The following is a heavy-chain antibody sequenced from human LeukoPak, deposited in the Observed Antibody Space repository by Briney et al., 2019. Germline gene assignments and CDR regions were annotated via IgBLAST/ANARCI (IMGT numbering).Heavy chain of an antibody. CDR2: SYYRGNT. J-gene: IGHJ5*02. CDR3: ARYGITIFGLVIIT. Sequence: PSGTLSLTCTVSGGSLSSGDCYWSWLRQPPGRGREWLGYSYYRGNTYYNPPRKSRVTISVDTSKYLLSLKLSSVTAADTAGYYCARYGITIFGLVIITWGQGTLVTVSS. D-gene: IGHD3-3*01. CDR1: GGSLSSGDCY. V-gene: IGHV4-30-4*02.